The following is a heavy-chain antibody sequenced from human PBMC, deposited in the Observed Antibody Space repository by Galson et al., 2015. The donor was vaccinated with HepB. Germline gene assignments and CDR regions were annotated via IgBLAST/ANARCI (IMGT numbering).Heavy chain of an antibody. J-gene: IGHJ6*02. CDR1: GFTFSSYG. Sequence: SLRLSCAASGFTFSSYGMHWVRQAPGKGLEWVAVISYDGSNKYYADSVKGRFTISRDNSKNTLYLQMNSLRAEDTAVYYCAKDQAEGALYGLYYYGMDVWGQGTTVTVSS. D-gene: IGHD2-8*01. CDR2: ISYDGSNK. V-gene: IGHV3-30*18. CDR3: AKDQAEGALYGLYYYGMDV.